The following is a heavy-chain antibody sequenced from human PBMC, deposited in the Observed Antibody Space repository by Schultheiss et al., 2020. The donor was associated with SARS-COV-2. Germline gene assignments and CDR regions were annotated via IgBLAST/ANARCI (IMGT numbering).Heavy chain of an antibody. J-gene: IGHJ4*01. CDR3: ARAPIESIAVAGTFDY. CDR2: IWYDGSNK. D-gene: IGHD6-19*01. Sequence: GGSLRLSCAASGFTFSGYGMHWVRQDPGKGLEWVAVIWYDGSNKYYADSVKCRFTISRDNSKNTLYLQMNSLRAEDTAVYYCARAPIESIAVAGTFDYWGQGTLVTVSS. V-gene: IGHV3-33*01. CDR1: GFTFSGYG.